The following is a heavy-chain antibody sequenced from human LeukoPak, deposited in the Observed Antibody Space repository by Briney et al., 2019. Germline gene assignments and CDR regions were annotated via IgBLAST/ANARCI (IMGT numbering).Heavy chain of an antibody. CDR1: GGSINNYY. Sequence: PSETLSLTCTVSGGSINNYYWSWIRQPPGKGLEWIGYISYSGSTNYNPSLKSRVTISLDTSKNQFSLRLTSVTAADTAVYYCARNRGPGFTHYWGQGTLVTVSS. CDR2: ISYSGST. J-gene: IGHJ4*02. D-gene: IGHD2/OR15-2a*01. CDR3: ARNRGPGFTHY. V-gene: IGHV4-59*01.